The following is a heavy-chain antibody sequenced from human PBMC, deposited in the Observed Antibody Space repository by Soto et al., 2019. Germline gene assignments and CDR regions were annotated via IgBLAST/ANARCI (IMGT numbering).Heavy chain of an antibody. CDR1: GDSISRYY. J-gene: IGHJ6*02. V-gene: IGHV4-59*01. CDR3: ARDQGGEFLKGSGMDV. D-gene: IGHD3-10*01. Sequence: QVQLQESGPGLVKPSETLSLTCTVSGDSISRYYWSWIRLSPGKGLEWIGYIYYSGETNYNPSVKSRVTLSVERTKNQSSLKPSSVTAADTAVYYCARDQGGEFLKGSGMDVWGQGTTVTVSS. CDR2: IYYSGET.